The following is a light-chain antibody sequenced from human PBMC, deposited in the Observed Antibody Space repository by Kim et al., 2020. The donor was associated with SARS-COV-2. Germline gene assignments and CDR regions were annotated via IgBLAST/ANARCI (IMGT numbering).Light chain of an antibody. Sequence: LSPGERATLACRASQSLTSNQFACYQQIPGPTPKLLIHSASRRASSTPDRCGGGGSGTDYTLTISTLDREDFALYYCQQYHADPTFGQGTKVDIK. J-gene: IGKJ1*01. CDR1: QSLTSNQ. CDR3: QQYHADPT. CDR2: SAS. V-gene: IGKV3-20*01.